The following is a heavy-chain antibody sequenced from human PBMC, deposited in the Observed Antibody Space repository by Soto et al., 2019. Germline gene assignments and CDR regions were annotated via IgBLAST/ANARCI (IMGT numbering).Heavy chain of an antibody. CDR1: GGSFSGYY. V-gene: IGHV4-34*01. CDR2: INHSGST. J-gene: IGHJ6*02. D-gene: IGHD3-3*01. Sequence: LSLTCAVHGGSFSGYYWSWIRQPPGKGLEWIGEINHSGSTNYNPSLKSRHTISVDTSKNQFSLKLSSVTAADTAVYYCASDRGGFWSGWGMDVWGQGTTVTVSS. CDR3: ASDRGGFWSGWGMDV.